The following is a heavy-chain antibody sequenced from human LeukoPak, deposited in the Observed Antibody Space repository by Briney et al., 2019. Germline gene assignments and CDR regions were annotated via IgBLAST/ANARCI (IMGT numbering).Heavy chain of an antibody. CDR1: GFTFSSYG. V-gene: IGHV3-30*02. D-gene: IGHD5-24*01. Sequence: GGSLRLSCAASGFTFSSYGMHWVRQAPGKGLEWVAFIRYDGSNKYYADSVEGRFTISRDNSKNTLYLQMNSLRAEDTAVYYCARDLGDGYKISVIDYWGQGTLVTVSS. J-gene: IGHJ4*02. CDR3: ARDLGDGYKISVIDY. CDR2: IRYDGSNK.